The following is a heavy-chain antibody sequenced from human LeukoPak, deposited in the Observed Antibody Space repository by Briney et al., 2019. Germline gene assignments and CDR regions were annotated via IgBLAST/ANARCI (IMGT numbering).Heavy chain of an antibody. V-gene: IGHV1-2*02. CDR2: INPNSGGT. J-gene: IGHJ4*02. Sequence: GASVKVSCKASGYTFTGYYMHWVRQAPGRGLEWMGWINPNSGGTNYAQKFQGRVTMTRDTSISTAYMELSRLRSDDTAVYYCARETTKGPITMVRGVITYYFDYWGQGTLVTVSS. D-gene: IGHD3-10*01. CDR1: GYTFTGYY. CDR3: ARETTKGPITMVRGVITYYFDY.